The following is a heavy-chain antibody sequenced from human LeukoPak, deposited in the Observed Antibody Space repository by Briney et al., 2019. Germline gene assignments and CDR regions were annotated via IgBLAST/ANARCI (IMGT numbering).Heavy chain of an antibody. CDR3: ARSGGRDGYNFDY. Sequence: SETLSLTCTVSGASISSYYWSWIRQPPGKGLEWIGYISYSGSTNYNPSLKGRVTISVDTSKNQFSLKLSSVTAADTAVYYCARSGGRDGYNFDYWGQGTLVTVSS. J-gene: IGHJ4*02. CDR1: GASISSYY. D-gene: IGHD5-24*01. V-gene: IGHV4-59*01. CDR2: ISYSGST.